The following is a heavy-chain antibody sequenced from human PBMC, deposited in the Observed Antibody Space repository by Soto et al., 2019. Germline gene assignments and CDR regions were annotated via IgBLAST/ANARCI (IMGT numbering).Heavy chain of an antibody. CDR2: ISNDGSDK. CDR3: AKDQGIAASHGID. J-gene: IGHJ3*01. D-gene: IGHD6-13*01. CDR1: GFTFNNYG. V-gene: IGHV3-30*18. Sequence: QVQLVESGGGVVQPGRSLRLSCAASGFTFNNYGMHWVRQAPGKGLEWVATISNDGSDKYYADSVKGRLTISRDNSKNKVYLHMISLKAEETDVYYCAKDQGIAASHGIDWGQGTMVTVSS.